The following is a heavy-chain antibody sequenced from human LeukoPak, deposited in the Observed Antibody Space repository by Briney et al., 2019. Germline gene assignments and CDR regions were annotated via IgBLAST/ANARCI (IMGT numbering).Heavy chain of an antibody. D-gene: IGHD3-9*01. J-gene: IGHJ6*02. V-gene: IGHV3-7*01. Sequence: WGSLRLSCAASGFTFSSYWLSWVRQAPGQGQEWVANIKQDGSEKSYVDSVKGRFTISRDNAKNSLYLQMNSLRAEDTAAYYCASLYLDWFWTDVWGQGTTVTVSS. CDR2: IKQDGSEK. CDR3: ASLYLDWFWTDV. CDR1: GFTFSSYW.